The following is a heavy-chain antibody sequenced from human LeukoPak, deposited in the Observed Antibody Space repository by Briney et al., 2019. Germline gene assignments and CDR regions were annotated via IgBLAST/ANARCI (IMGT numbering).Heavy chain of an antibody. CDR1: GGSFSGYY. V-gene: IGHV4-34*01. Sequence: PSETLSLTCAVYGGSFSGYYWSWIRQPPGKGLEWIGEINHSGSTNYNPSLKSRVTISVDTSKNQFSLKLSSVTAADTAVYYCARAGFPRWGRYFQHWGQGTLVTVSS. CDR3: ARAGFPRWGRYFQH. J-gene: IGHJ1*01. CDR2: INHSGST. D-gene: IGHD3-16*01.